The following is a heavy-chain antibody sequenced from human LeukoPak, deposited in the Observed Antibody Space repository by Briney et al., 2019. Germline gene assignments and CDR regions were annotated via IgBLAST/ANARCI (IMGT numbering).Heavy chain of an antibody. CDR3: ARDRGYCSSSTSCPDPLYYYYGMDV. J-gene: IGHJ6*04. D-gene: IGHD2-2*01. Sequence: PGGSLRLSCAASGFTFSSYEMNWVRQAPGKGLEWVSYISSSGSTIYYADSVKGRFTISRDNAKNSLYLQMNSLRAEDTAVYYCARDRGYCSSSTSCPDPLYYYYGMDVWGKGTTVTVSS. CDR2: ISSSGSTI. V-gene: IGHV3-48*03. CDR1: GFTFSSYE.